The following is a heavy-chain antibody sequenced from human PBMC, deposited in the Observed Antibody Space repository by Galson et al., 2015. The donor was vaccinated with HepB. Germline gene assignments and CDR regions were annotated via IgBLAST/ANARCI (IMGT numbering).Heavy chain of an antibody. CDR2: IKQDGSEK. Sequence: SLRLSCAASGFTFSSYWMSWVRQAPGKGLEWVANIKQDGSEKYYVDSVKGRFTISRDNAKNSLYLQMNSLRAEDTAVYYCARDHVSYERYYDILTGYRIWFDPWGQGTLVTVSS. J-gene: IGHJ5*02. D-gene: IGHD3-9*01. V-gene: IGHV3-7*03. CDR3: ARDHVSYERYYDILTGYRIWFDP. CDR1: GFTFSSYW.